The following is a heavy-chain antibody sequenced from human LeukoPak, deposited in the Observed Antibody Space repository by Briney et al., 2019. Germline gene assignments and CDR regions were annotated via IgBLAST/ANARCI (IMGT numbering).Heavy chain of an antibody. CDR1: GGSISSGSYY. CDR2: IYTSGST. D-gene: IGHD3-22*01. V-gene: IGHV4-61*02. Sequence: SQTLSLTCTVSGGSISSGSYYWSWIRQPAGTGLEWIGRIYTSGSTNYNPSLKSRVTISVDTSKNQFSLKLSSVTAADTAVYYCARERHYYDSSGQTEYYFDYWGQGTLVTVSS. CDR3: ARERHYYDSSGQTEYYFDY. J-gene: IGHJ4*02.